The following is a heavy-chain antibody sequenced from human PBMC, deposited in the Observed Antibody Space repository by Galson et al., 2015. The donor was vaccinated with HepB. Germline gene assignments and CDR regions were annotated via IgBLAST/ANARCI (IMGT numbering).Heavy chain of an antibody. CDR1: GFTFSSYS. J-gene: IGHJ4*02. CDR2: ISSGSSYI. V-gene: IGHV3-21*01. Sequence: SLRLSCAVSGFTFSSYSMNWVRQAPGKGLEWVSFISSGSSYIYYADSVKGRFTISRDNAKNSVYLQMNSLRAEDTAIYYCVRALGIGYCSGGSCYSGGSNLHHFDYWGQGTLVTVSP. CDR3: VRALGIGYCSGGSCYSGGSNLHHFDY. D-gene: IGHD2-15*01.